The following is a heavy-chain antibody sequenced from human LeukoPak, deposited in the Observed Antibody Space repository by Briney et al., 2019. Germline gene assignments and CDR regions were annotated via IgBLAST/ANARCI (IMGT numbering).Heavy chain of an antibody. D-gene: IGHD4-11*01. Sequence: SVKVSCKASGGTFSSYAISWVRQAPGQGLEWMGGIIPIFGTANYAQKFQGRVTITADESTSTAHMELSSLRSEDTAVYYCAREKSHSNYNWFDPWGQGTLVTVSS. V-gene: IGHV1-69*13. CDR1: GGTFSSYA. J-gene: IGHJ5*02. CDR3: AREKSHSNYNWFDP. CDR2: IIPIFGTA.